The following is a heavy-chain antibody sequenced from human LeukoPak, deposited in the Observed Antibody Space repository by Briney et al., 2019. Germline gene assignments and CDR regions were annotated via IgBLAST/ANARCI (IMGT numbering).Heavy chain of an antibody. V-gene: IGHV1-69*04. CDR3: ASDPAVVPAAPFDY. J-gene: IGHJ4*02. D-gene: IGHD2-2*01. Sequence: SVKVSCKASGGTFSSYAISWVRQAPGQGLEWMGRIIPILGTANYAQKFQGRVTITADKSTSTAYMELSSLRSEDAAVYYCASDPAVVPAAPFDYWGQGTLVTVSS. CDR1: GGTFSSYA. CDR2: IIPILGTA.